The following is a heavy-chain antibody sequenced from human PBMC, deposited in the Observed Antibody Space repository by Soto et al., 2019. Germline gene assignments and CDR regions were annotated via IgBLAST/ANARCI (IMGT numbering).Heavy chain of an antibody. V-gene: IGHV4-30-4*01. D-gene: IGHD6-19*01. CDR2: IYYSGST. CDR1: GGSISSGDYY. J-gene: IGHJ3*02. Sequence: PSETLSLTCTVSGGSISSGDYYWSWIRQPPGKGLEWIGYIYYSGSTYYNPSLKSRVTISVDTSKNQFSLKLSSVTAADTAVYYCAESIAVAGYDDAFDIWGQGTMVTVS. CDR3: AESIAVAGYDDAFDI.